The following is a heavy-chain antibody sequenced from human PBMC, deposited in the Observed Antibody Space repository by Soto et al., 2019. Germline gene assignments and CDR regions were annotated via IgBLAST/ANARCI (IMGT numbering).Heavy chain of an antibody. CDR2: ISDTGGKT. J-gene: IGHJ4*02. Sequence: EVQLLESGGGLVQPGGSLRLSCVASGFSFSSYAMGWVRQAPGKGLEWVSHISDTGGKTYYADSVKGRFTVSRDNSKNTLFLQMNSLRAEDTAVYYCHRAAHSYASLGHFDYWGQGTLVTVSS. CDR1: GFSFSSYA. V-gene: IGHV3-23*01. D-gene: IGHD3-16*01. CDR3: HRAAHSYASLGHFDY.